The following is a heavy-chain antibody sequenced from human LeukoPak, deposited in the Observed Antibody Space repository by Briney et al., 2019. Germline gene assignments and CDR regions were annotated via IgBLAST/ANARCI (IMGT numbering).Heavy chain of an antibody. V-gene: IGHV3-7*01. CDR1: GFTFSSYW. CDR2: IKQDGGEK. J-gene: IGHJ5*02. D-gene: IGHD6-13*01. CDR3: ARERYSSSWNWFDP. Sequence: GGSLRLSCAASGFTFSSYWMSWVRQAPGKGLEWVANIKQDGGEKYYVDSVKGRFTISRGNAKNSLYLQMNSLRAEDTAVYYCARERYSSSWNWFDPWGQGTLVTVSS.